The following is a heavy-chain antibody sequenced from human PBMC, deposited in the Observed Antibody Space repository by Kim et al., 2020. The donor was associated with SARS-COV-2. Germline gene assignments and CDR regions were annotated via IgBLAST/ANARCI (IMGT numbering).Heavy chain of an antibody. Sequence: GGSLKISCEGSGYNFTNYWIGWVRRMPGKGLEWMGIIYPADSDIRYSPSFQGQVTISVDKSITTAYLQWRSLKASDTAMYYYARLWRGSKYSSSGGLDVWGQGTTVSVSS. CDR2: IYPADSDI. J-gene: IGHJ6*02. CDR3: ARLWRGSKYSSSGGLDV. CDR1: GYNFTNYW. D-gene: IGHD6-6*01. V-gene: IGHV5-51*01.